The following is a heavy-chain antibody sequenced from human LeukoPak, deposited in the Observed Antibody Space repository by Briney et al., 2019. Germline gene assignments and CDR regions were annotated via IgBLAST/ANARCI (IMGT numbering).Heavy chain of an antibody. CDR2: INRSGSA. D-gene: IGHD3-10*01. V-gene: IGHV4-34*01. J-gene: IGHJ4*02. CDR3: VRSXXSKPKNRRFPSMAASRGAQSYYFDY. Sequence: SETLSLTCAVYGASLSDFYWSWIRQSPEKELEWIAEINRSGSANYNPSIKSPVSISVDTSKNQISLTLGSVTAADTAIYYCVRSXXSKPKNRRFPSMAASRGAQSYYFDYWGQGSLVKVSS. CDR1: GASLSDFY.